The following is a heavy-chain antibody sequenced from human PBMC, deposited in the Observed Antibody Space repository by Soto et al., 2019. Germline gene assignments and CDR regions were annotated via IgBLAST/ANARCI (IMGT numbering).Heavy chain of an antibody. Sequence: GGSLRLSCAASGFTFSNAWINWVRQAPGKGLEWVGRIKSKTDGGTTDFAAPVKGRFAISRDDSKNMVYLQMNSLKTEDTGIYYCITDSYSTMIVVRFYYWGHGTLVTVSS. CDR1: GFTFSNAW. V-gene: IGHV3-15*07. CDR2: IKSKTDGGTT. J-gene: IGHJ4*01. CDR3: ITDSYSTMIVVRFYY. D-gene: IGHD3-22*01.